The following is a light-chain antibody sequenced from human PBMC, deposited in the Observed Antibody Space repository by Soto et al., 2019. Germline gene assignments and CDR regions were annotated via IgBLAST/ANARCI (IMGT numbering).Light chain of an antibody. CDR3: QQRSNPLT. V-gene: IGKV3-11*01. Sequence: EIVMTQSPATLPVSPGVTATLSCTANHIIGYYSACHQQPPRQAPRLLIYAASNTATGLPARISGSSSTTDITLTITRQAPEASAIYYRQQRSNPLTFGQGTKVDIK. CDR1: HIIGYY. CDR2: AAS. J-gene: IGKJ4*01.